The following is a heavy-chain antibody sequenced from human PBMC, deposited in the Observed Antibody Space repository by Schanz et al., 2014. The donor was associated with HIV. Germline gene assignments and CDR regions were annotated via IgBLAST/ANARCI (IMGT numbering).Heavy chain of an antibody. D-gene: IGHD2-2*01. V-gene: IGHV3-33*01. CDR2: TWYDGSNK. CDR1: GFTFRSYG. CDR3: ARDVAGCSGTSCYSDAFDI. J-gene: IGHJ3*02. Sequence: QVQLVESGGGVVQPGRSLRLSCAASGFTFRSYGMHWVRQAPGKGLEWVAVTWYDGSNKYYADSVKGRFTISRDNSKNTLFLQMKSLRAEDTAVYFCARDVAGCSGTSCYSDAFDIWGQGTLVTVSS.